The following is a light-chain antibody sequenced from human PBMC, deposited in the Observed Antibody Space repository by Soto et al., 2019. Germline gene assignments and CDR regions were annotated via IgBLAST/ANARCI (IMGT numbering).Light chain of an antibody. CDR3: CSYAGSVV. Sequence: QAVVTQPASVSGSPGQSITISCTGTSSDVGSYNLVSWYQQHPGKAPKLMIYEGSKRPSGVSNRFSGSKSGNTASLTISGLQAEDEADYYCCSYAGSVVFGGGTKLTFL. V-gene: IGLV2-23*01. CDR1: SSDVGSYNL. CDR2: EGS. J-gene: IGLJ2*01.